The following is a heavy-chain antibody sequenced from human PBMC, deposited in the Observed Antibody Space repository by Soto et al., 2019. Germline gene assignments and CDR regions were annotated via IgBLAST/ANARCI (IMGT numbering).Heavy chain of an antibody. CDR2: IVVASGQT. CDR1: GSGFIRSG. J-gene: IGHJ6*02. V-gene: IGHV1-58*02. D-gene: IGHD2-15*01. Sequence: WASVKVSFKASGSGFIRSGIQWLRQAHGQRLEWIGWIVVASGQTNYAQNFRGRVAITRDTSTATAYIELTGLTSEDTAVYFCSADRPDIGVGWWVWGQGTTVTVSS. CDR3: SADRPDIGVGWWV.